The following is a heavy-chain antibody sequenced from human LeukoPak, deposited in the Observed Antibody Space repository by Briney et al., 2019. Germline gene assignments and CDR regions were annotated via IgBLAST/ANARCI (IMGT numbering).Heavy chain of an antibody. CDR3: AKEGRDGYKSNPYFDY. V-gene: IGHV3-30*02. CDR1: GFTFSSYG. J-gene: IGHJ4*02. D-gene: IGHD5-24*01. CDR2: IRYDGSNK. Sequence: GGSLRLSCAASGFTFSSYGMHWVRQAPGKGLEWVAFIRYDGSNKYYADSVKGRFTISRDNSKNTLYLQMNSLRAEDTAVYYCAKEGRDGYKSNPYFDYWGQGTLVTVSS.